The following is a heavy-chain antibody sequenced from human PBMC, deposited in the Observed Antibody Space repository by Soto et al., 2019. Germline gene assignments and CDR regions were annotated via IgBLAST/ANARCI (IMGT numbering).Heavy chain of an antibody. D-gene: IGHD1-26*01. V-gene: IGHV3-30*18. CDR1: GFTFSSYG. CDR2: ISYDGSNK. J-gene: IGHJ4*02. Sequence: QVQLVESGGGVVQPGRSLRLSCAASGFTFSSYGMHWVRQAPGKGLEWVAVISYDGSNKYYADSVKGRFTISRDNSKNTRDMQMNSLRAEDTAVYYCAKDRVVGASVGVAFDYWGQGTLVTVSS. CDR3: AKDRVVGASVGVAFDY.